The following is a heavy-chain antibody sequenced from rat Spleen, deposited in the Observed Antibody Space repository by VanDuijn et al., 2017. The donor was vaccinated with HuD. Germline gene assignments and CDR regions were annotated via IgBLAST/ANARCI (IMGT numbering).Heavy chain of an antibody. V-gene: IGHV5-7*01. CDR3: ARQDTSGYSNWFTY. CDR1: GFTFSDYY. Sequence: EVQLVESDGGLVQPGRSLKLSCAASGFTFSDYYMAWVRQAPTKGLEWVATIAYDGRSIYYRDSVKGRFTISRDNARGTQYLQMDSLRSEDTATYYCARQDTSGYSNWFTYWGQGTLVTVSS. J-gene: IGHJ3*01. CDR2: IAYDGRSI. D-gene: IGHD4-3*01.